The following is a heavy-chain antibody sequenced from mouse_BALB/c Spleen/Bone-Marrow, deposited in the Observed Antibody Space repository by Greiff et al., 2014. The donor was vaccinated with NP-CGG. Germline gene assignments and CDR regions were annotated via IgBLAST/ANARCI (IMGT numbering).Heavy chain of an antibody. V-gene: IGHV5-6-5*01. CDR3: ARWTTYSLMDY. D-gene: IGHD5-5*01. J-gene: IGHJ4*01. CDR1: GCTFSSFT. CDR2: ISVGDST. Sequence: EVKLMESGGGLVKPGGSLNLSCAASGCTFSSFTVSWVRQTPEKRLEWVGTISVGDSTYYPDSVKGRFTISRDNARNILYLQMSSLRSEDTAMYYCARWTTYSLMDYWGQGTSVTVSS.